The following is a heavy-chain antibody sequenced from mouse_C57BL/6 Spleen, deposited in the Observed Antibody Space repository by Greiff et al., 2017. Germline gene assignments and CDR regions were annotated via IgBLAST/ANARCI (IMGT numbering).Heavy chain of an antibody. Sequence: VQLQQSGPELVKPGASVKISCKASGYSFTGYYMNWVKQSPEKSLEWIGEINPSTGGTTYNQRFKAKATLTVDKSSSTAYMQLKSLTSEDSAVYYCARWGWDVGYWGQGTTLTVSS. CDR1: GYSFTGYY. D-gene: IGHD4-1*01. J-gene: IGHJ2*01. V-gene: IGHV1-42*01. CDR3: ARWGWDVGY. CDR2: INPSTGGT.